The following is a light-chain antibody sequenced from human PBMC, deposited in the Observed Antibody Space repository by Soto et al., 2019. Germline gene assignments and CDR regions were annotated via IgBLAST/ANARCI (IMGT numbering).Light chain of an antibody. CDR1: QSVSSSY. Sequence: EIVLTQSPGTLSLSPGERATLSCRSSQSVSSSYLAWYQQKPGQAPRLLIYDASNRATGIPDRFSGSGSGTDFTLTISRLEPEDYAVYYCQHYGNSPTFGQGTKVEIK. V-gene: IGKV3-20*01. CDR2: DAS. CDR3: QHYGNSPT. J-gene: IGKJ1*01.